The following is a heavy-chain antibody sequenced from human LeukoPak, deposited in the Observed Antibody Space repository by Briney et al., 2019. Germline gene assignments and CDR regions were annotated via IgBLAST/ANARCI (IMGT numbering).Heavy chain of an antibody. CDR3: ARASGILHHFDY. J-gene: IGHJ4*02. CDR2: INTDGSNT. Sequence: VQPGGSLRLSCATSGFSFSGYYMYWVRQAPGKGLVWLSRINTDGSNTDYADSVKGRFTISRDNSKNTLYLQMNSLRAEDTAVYYCARASGILHHFDYWGQGTLVTVSS. V-gene: IGHV3-74*01. D-gene: IGHD3-10*01. CDR1: GFSFSGYY.